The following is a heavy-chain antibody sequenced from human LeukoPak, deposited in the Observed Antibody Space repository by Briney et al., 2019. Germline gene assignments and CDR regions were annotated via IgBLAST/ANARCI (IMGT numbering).Heavy chain of an antibody. CDR3: ARGRGYSYGQNDY. Sequence: PSQTLSLTCTVSGGSISSGSYYWSWIRQPAGKGLEWIGRIYTSGSTNYNPSLKSRVTISVGTSKNQFSLKLSSVTAADTAVYYCARGRGYSYGQNDYWGQGTLVTVSS. V-gene: IGHV4-61*02. J-gene: IGHJ4*02. CDR2: IYTSGST. D-gene: IGHD5-18*01. CDR1: GGSISSGSYY.